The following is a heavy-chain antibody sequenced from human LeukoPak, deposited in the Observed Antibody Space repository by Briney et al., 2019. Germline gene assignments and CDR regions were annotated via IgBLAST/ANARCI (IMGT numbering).Heavy chain of an antibody. CDR2: TYYRSKWYN. Sequence: SQTLSLTCAISGDSVSSNSAAWNWIRQSPSRGLEWLGRTYYRSKWYNDYAVSVKSRITINPDTSKNQFSLQLNSVTPEDTAVYYCARKTYDSTGPTPHPDVFDVWGQGTMVTVSS. V-gene: IGHV6-1*01. CDR1: GDSVSSNSAA. D-gene: IGHD3-22*01. J-gene: IGHJ3*01. CDR3: ARKTYDSTGPTPHPDVFDV.